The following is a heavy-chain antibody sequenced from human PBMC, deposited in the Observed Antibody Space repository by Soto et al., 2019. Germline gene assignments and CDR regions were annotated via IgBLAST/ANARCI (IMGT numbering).Heavy chain of an antibody. J-gene: IGHJ5*02. D-gene: IGHD3-16*01. CDR2: IKQDGSEK. V-gene: IGHV3-7*04. Sequence: QLVESGGGLVQPGGSLRLSCAASGFPFGSYWMTWVRQAPGKGLEWVANIKQDGSEKYYVDSVEGRFTISRDNANNSLYLQMNSLRVEDTAVYYCARVGASWGPGTRVTVSS. CDR1: GFPFGSYW. CDR3: ARVGAS.